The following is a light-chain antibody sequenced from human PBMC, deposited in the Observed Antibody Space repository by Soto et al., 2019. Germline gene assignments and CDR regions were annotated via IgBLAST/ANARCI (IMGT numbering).Light chain of an antibody. CDR2: DAS. J-gene: IGKJ2*02. CDR3: QQSSNWPRGT. V-gene: IGKV3-11*01. CDR1: QSVISY. Sequence: EIVLTQSPATLSLSPGERATLSCRASQSVISYLAWYQQKHGQAPRLLIYDASNSATGIPSRFSGSRAGTAFTLTISRLEPEEVAVYYCQQSSNWPRGTFGQGTKLEIK.